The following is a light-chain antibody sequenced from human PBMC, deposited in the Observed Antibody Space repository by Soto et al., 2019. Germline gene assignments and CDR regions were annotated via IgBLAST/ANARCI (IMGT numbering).Light chain of an antibody. Sequence: QPVLIQPPSASGTPGQRVTVSCSGGSSNIGSYTVNWYQQLPGAAPKLLIYSNSQRPSGVPDRFSASKSGTSASLAISGLQSEDEAEYYCAAWDDSLNGYVFGTGTKVTVL. J-gene: IGLJ1*01. CDR3: AAWDDSLNGYV. CDR2: SNS. V-gene: IGLV1-44*01. CDR1: SSNIGSYT.